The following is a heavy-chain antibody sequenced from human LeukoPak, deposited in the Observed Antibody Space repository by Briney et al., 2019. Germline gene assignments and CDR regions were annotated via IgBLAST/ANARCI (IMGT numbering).Heavy chain of an antibody. D-gene: IGHD5-24*01. V-gene: IGHV4-30-4*08. CDR3: ARGRDGYNGRYYYYYMDV. CDR2: IYYSGST. Sequence: SQTLSFTCTVSGGSISSGDYYWSWIRQPPGKGLEWIGYIYYSGSTYYNPSLNSRVTISVDTSKNQFSLKLSSVTAADTAVYYCARGRDGYNGRYYYYYMDVWGKGTTVTLSS. J-gene: IGHJ6*03. CDR1: GGSISSGDYY.